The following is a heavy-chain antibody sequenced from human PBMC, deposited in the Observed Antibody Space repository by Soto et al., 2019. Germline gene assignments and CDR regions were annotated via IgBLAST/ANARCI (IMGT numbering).Heavy chain of an antibody. CDR1: GYSFTSCW. V-gene: IGHV5-51*01. D-gene: IGHD3-22*01. J-gene: IGHJ3*02. CDR2: IYPGDSDT. CDR3: ARSTGDSSGYDAFDI. Sequence: GESLKISCKGSGYSFTSCWIGWVRQMPGKGLEWMGIIYPGDSDTRYSPSFQGQVTISADKSISTAYLQWSSLKASDTAMYYCARSTGDSSGYDAFDIWGQGTMVTVSS.